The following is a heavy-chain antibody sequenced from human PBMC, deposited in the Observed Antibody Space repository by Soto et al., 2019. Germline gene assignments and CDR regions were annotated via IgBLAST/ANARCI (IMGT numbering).Heavy chain of an antibody. CDR1: GGSFSGYY. CDR3: ARSLRGSGSYYNRIVAFDYYYYMDG. J-gene: IGHJ6*03. Sequence: PSETLSLTCAVYGGSFSGYYWSWILQPPGKGLEWIGEINHSGSTNYNPSLKSRVTISVDTSKNQFSLKLSSVTAADTAVYYCARSLRGSGSYYNRIVAFDYYYYMDGWGKGATLTVSS. CDR2: INHSGST. D-gene: IGHD3-10*01. V-gene: IGHV4-34*01.